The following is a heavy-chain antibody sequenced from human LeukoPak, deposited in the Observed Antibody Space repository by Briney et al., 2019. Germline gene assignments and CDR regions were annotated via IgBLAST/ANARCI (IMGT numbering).Heavy chain of an antibody. J-gene: IGHJ6*03. V-gene: IGHV3-48*01. Sequence: GGSLRLSCAASGFTFSSYSMNWVRQAPGKGLEWVSYISSSSSTIYYADSVKGRFTISRDNAKNSLYLQMNSLRAEDTAVYYCARAILYDFWSGYSSRYYYYMDVWGKGTTVTVSS. CDR2: ISSSSSTI. CDR3: ARAILYDFWSGYSSRYYYYMDV. D-gene: IGHD3-3*01. CDR1: GFTFSSYS.